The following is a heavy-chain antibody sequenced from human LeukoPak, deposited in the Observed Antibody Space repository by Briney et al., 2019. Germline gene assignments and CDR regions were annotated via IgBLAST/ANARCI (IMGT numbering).Heavy chain of an antibody. V-gene: IGHV3-33*08. Sequence: GGSLRLSCAASGFTFSSSWMSWVRQAPGKGLEWVAVIWYDGSNKYYADSVKGRFTISGDNSKNTLYLQMNSLRAEDTAVYYCARDLKTDYFDSWGQGTLVTVSS. J-gene: IGHJ4*02. CDR1: GFTFSSSW. CDR3: ARDLKTDYFDS. CDR2: IWYDGSNK.